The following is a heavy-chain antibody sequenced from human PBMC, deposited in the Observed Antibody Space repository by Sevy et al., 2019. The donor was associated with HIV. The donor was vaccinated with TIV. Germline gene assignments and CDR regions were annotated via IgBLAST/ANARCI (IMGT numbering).Heavy chain of an antibody. Sequence: GGSLRLSCAGSGFIFSDYWLSWVRQSPGKGLEWVATIKQDGSEKYYVNSVKGRFAISRDNGRNSVSLEMTGLRVEDTALYYGSREAGGFNWRPYYFDSWGQGTLVTVSS. CDR3: SREAGGFNWRPYYFDS. CDR2: IKQDGSEK. V-gene: IGHV3-7*01. D-gene: IGHD3-3*01. CDR1: GFIFSDYW. J-gene: IGHJ4*02.